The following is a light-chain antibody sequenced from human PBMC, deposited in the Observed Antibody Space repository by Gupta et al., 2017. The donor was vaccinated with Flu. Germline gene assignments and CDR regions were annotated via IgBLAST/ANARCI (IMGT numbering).Light chain of an antibody. V-gene: IGLV3-10*01. J-gene: IGLJ3*02. CDR3: YSTDTSGNHRV. Sequence: SYELTQPPSVSVSPGQTARITCPGAALPKKYTYWYQKKAGQAPVLIIYEDRKRPSGIPERFSGSSSGTIATLTISGAQVEDEADYYCYSTDTSGNHRVFGGGTNLTVL. CDR2: EDR. CDR1: ALPKKY.